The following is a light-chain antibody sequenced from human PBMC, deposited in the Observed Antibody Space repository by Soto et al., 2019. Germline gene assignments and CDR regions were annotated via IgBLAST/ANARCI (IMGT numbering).Light chain of an antibody. CDR1: QSVSSN. CDR3: QQYNNWWT. CDR2: GAS. V-gene: IGKV3-15*01. J-gene: IGKJ1*01. Sequence: EIVMTQSPATLSVSPGERATLSCRASQSVSSNLAWYQQKPGQAPRLLIYGASTRASVIPARFSGSGSGTEFTLTISSLQSEDFADYYCQQYNNWWTFGQGTKVEIK.